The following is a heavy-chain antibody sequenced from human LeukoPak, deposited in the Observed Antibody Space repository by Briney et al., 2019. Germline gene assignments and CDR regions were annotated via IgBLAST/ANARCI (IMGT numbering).Heavy chain of an antibody. J-gene: IGHJ3*02. D-gene: IGHD6-13*01. V-gene: IGHV3-30-3*01. CDR3: ARTGGIAAAGMLVDAFDI. Sequence: GGSLRLSCAASGFTFSSYAMHWVRQAPGKGLEWVAVISYDGSNKYYADSVKGRFTISRDNSKNTLYLQMNSLRAEDTAVYYCARTGGIAAAGMLVDAFDIWGQGTMVTVSS. CDR2: ISYDGSNK. CDR1: GFTFSSYA.